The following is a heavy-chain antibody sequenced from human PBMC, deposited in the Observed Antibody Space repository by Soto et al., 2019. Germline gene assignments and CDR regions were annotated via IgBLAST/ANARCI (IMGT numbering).Heavy chain of an antibody. CDR2: IKQDGSEK. CDR3: ARAILTYYYYMDV. CDR1: GFTFSSYW. V-gene: IGHV3-7*01. D-gene: IGHD3-9*01. Sequence: EVQLVESGGGLVQPGGSLRLSCAASGFTFSSYWMSWVRQAPGKGLEWVANIKQDGSEKYYVDSVKGRFTISRDNAKISLYLQMNSLRAEDTAVYYCARAILTYYYYMDVWGKGTTVTVSS. J-gene: IGHJ6*03.